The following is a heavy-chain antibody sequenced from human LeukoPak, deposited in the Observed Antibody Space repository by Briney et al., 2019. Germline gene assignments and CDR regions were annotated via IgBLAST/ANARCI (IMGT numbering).Heavy chain of an antibody. D-gene: IGHD6-19*01. Sequence: KPSETLSLTCTVSGGSISSYYWIWIRQPPGKGLEWIGYIYYSGSTNYNTSLKSRVTISVDTSKTQFSLKLSSVTAADTAVYYCARARSSGWPAYWGQGTLVTVSS. CDR3: ARARSSGWPAY. V-gene: IGHV4-59*01. J-gene: IGHJ4*02. CDR1: GGSISSYY. CDR2: IYYSGST.